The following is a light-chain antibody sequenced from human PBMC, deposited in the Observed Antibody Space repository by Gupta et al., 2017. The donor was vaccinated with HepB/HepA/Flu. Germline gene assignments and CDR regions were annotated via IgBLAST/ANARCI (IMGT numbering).Light chain of an antibody. V-gene: IGLV3-19*01. CDR2: GRN. Sequence: SSELTQDPAVSVALGQTVRITCQGDSLRSYYASWYQQKPGQAPVLVIYGRNNRPSGIPDRFSGSSSGNTASVTITGAQEEDEGDYYCKSRDSSGDHPFGGGTKLTVL. CDR1: SLRSYY. J-gene: IGLJ2*01. CDR3: KSRDSSGDHP.